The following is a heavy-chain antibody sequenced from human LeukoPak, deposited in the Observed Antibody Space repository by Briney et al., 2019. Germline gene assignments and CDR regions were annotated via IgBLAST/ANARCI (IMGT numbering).Heavy chain of an antibody. CDR1: GGSFSGYY. J-gene: IGHJ4*02. V-gene: IGHV4-34*01. D-gene: IGHD4-17*01. Sequence: SETLSLTCAVYGGSFSGYYWSWIRQPPGKGLEWIGEINHSGSTNYNPSLKSRVTISVDTSKNQFSLKLSSVTAAGTAVYYCARNGYGDAGDYWGQGTLVTVSS. CDR3: ARNGYGDAGDY. CDR2: INHSGST.